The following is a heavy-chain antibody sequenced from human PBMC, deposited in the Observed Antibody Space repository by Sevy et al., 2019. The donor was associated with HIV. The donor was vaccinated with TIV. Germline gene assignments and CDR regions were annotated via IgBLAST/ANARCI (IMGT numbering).Heavy chain of an antibody. D-gene: IGHD3-3*01. J-gene: IGHJ3*02. V-gene: IGHV3-53*01. CDR3: ARERSSTYYHFWSGYTPGAFDI. CDR2: IYSGGST. CDR1: GFTVSSNY. Sequence: GGSLRLSCAASGFTVSSNYMSWVRQAPGKGLEWVSVIYSGGSTYYTDSVKGRFTISRDNSKNTLYLQMNSLRAEDTAVYYCARERSSTYYHFWSGYTPGAFDIRGQGTMVTVSS.